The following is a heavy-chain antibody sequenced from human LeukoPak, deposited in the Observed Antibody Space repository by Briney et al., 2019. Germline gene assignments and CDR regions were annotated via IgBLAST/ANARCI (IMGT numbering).Heavy chain of an antibody. CDR3: ATNILVRDIINWFDP. J-gene: IGHJ5*02. CDR1: GYTFTGYY. D-gene: IGHD3-10*01. Sequence: ASAKVSCKASGYTFTGYYMHWVRQAPGQGLEWMGWINPNSGGTNYAQKFQGRVTMTRDTSISTAYMELSSLRYDDTAVYYCATNILVRDIINWFDPWGQGTLVTVSS. CDR2: INPNSGGT. V-gene: IGHV1-2*02.